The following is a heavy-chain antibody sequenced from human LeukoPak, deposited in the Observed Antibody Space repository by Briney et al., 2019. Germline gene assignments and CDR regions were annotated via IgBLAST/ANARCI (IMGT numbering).Heavy chain of an antibody. D-gene: IGHD3-10*01. CDR1: GGSISSGDYY. CDR2: IYYSGRT. Sequence: PSETLSLTCTVSGGSISSGDYYWSWIRQHPEKGLEWIGYIYYSGRTYYNPSLKSRVTISVDTSKNQFSLKLSSVTAADTAVYYCARYGSETDYWGQGTLVTVSS. V-gene: IGHV4-31*03. J-gene: IGHJ4*02. CDR3: ARYGSETDY.